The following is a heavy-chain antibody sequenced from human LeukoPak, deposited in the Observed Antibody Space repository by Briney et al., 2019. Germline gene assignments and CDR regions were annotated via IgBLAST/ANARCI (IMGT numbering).Heavy chain of an antibody. D-gene: IGHD6-6*01. CDR3: ARLGRLSSSSGFFDY. CDR1: GGSISSYY. Sequence: TSETLSLTCTVSGGSISSYYWSWIRQPPGKGLEWIGYIYYSGSTNYNPSLKSRVTISVDTSKNQFSLKLSSVTAADTAVYYCARLGRLSSSSGFFDYWGQGALVTVSS. J-gene: IGHJ4*02. V-gene: IGHV4-59*08. CDR2: IYYSGST.